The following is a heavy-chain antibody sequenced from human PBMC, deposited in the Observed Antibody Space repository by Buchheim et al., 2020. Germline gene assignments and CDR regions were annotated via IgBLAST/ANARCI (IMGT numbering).Heavy chain of an antibody. J-gene: IGHJ4*02. CDR2: ITASGGST. V-gene: IGHV3-23*01. CDR3: ASAVTYYYDSSGYYLDY. Sequence: EVQLLESGGGLVQPGGSQRLSCAASGFTFNNFGMSWVRQAPGKGLEWVSGITASGGSTYYADSVKGRFTISRDNSRNTLYLQMNSLRAEDTAAYYCASAVTYYYDSSGYYLDYWGQGTL. D-gene: IGHD3-22*01. CDR1: GFTFNNFG.